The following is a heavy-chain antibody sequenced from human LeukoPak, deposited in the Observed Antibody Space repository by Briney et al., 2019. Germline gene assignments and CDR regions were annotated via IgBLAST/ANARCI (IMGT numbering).Heavy chain of an antibody. Sequence: PSETLSLTCTVSGGSISSAGCYWSWIRQPAGAVLEWIRRMQTSEIVSYNPSLGGRDTISIDTSKNQFSLRLTSVTAADTAVYYCVRDGGTFITERSTDRHNWLDPWGLGSLVTVSS. CDR3: VRDGGTFITERSTDRHNWLDP. J-gene: IGHJ5*02. CDR1: GGSISSAGCY. D-gene: IGHD1-20*01. CDR2: MQTSEIV. V-gene: IGHV4-61*02.